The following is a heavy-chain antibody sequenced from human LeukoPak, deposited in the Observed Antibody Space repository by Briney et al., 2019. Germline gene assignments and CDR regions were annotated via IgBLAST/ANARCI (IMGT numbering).Heavy chain of an antibody. CDR3: ARVPRYYYGSGSPNWFDP. J-gene: IGHJ5*02. CDR2: IYHSGST. D-gene: IGHD3-10*01. CDR1: GGSISSSSYY. V-gene: IGHV4-39*07. Sequence: SETLSLTCTVSGGSISSSSYYWGWIRQPPGKGLEWIGEIYHSGSTNYNPSLKSRVTISVDKSKNQFSLKLSSVTAADTAVYYCARVPRYYYGSGSPNWFDPWGQGTLVTVSS.